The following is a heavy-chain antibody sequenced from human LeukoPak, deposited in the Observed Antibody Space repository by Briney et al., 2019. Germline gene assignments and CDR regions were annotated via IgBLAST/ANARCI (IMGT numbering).Heavy chain of an antibody. Sequence: GGSLRLSCAASGFTFSSYAMNWVRQGPGTGLEWVSYISGSTRTIYYEDSVKGRFTISRDNAKNSLYLQMNSLRAEDTAVYYCARVLQTLGGVSFDYWGQGTLVTVSS. D-gene: IGHD5/OR15-5a*01. CDR2: ISGSTRTI. CDR1: GFTFSSYA. J-gene: IGHJ4*02. CDR3: ARVLQTLGGVSFDY. V-gene: IGHV3-48*01.